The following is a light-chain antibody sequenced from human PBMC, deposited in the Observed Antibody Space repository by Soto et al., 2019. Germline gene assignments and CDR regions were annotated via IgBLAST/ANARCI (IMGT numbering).Light chain of an antibody. CDR2: EVS. CDR3: SSYACSNTVV. CDR1: SSDVGGYKY. Sequence: QSALTQPPSASGSPGQSVTISCTGTSSDVGGYKYVSWYQQHPGKAPKLMIYEVSKRPSGVPDRFSGSKSGNTASLTVSGLQAEDEADYYCSSYACSNTVVFGGGTKVTVL. V-gene: IGLV2-8*01. J-gene: IGLJ2*01.